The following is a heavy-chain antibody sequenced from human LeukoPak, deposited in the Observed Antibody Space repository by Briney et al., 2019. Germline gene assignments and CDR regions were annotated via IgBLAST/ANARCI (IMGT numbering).Heavy chain of an antibody. CDR2: ISAYNGNT. D-gene: IGHD2-2*02. V-gene: IGHV1-18*01. CDR1: GYTFTSYG. CDR3: ARGGCSSTSCYSPYYYYGMDV. Sequence: ASVKVSCKASGYTFTSYGISWVRQAPGQGLEWMGWISAYNGNTNYAQKPQGRVTMTTDTSTSTAYMELRSLRSDDTAVYYCARGGCSSTSCYSPYYYYGMDVWGQGTTVTVSS. J-gene: IGHJ6*02.